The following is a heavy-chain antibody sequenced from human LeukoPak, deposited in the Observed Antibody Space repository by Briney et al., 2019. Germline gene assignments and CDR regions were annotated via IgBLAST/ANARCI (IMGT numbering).Heavy chain of an antibody. CDR1: GFTFSSYT. CDR3: ARGALRYSDY. Sequence: PGGSLRLSCAASGFTFSSYTMNWVRQAPGKGLEWVSSIRSSSSAIYYAASVKGRFTISRDNAKNSLYLQMNSLRDEDTAVYYCARGALRYSDYWGQGTLVTVSS. J-gene: IGHJ4*02. D-gene: IGHD3-9*01. CDR2: IRSSSSAI. V-gene: IGHV3-48*02.